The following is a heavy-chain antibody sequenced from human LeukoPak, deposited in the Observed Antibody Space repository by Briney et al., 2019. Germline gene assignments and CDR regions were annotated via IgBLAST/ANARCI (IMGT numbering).Heavy chain of an antibody. CDR3: ARMVLRITIFGVAIIPPYFDY. CDR2: ISAYNGNT. Sequence: ASVKVSCKASGYTFTSYGISWVRQAPGQGLEWMGWISAYNGNTNYAQKLQGRVTMTTDTSTSTAYMELRSLRSDDTAVYYCARMVLRITIFGVAIIPPYFDYWGQGTLVTVSS. D-gene: IGHD3-3*01. J-gene: IGHJ4*02. V-gene: IGHV1-18*01. CDR1: GYTFTSYG.